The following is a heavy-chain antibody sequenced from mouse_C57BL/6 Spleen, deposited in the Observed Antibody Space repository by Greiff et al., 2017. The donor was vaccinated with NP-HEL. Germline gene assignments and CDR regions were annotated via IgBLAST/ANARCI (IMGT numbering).Heavy chain of an antibody. D-gene: IGHD2-1*01. Sequence: QVQLQQSGAELVKPGASVKMSCKASGYTFTSYWITWVKQRPGQGLEWIGDIYPGSGSTNYNEKFKSKATLTVDTSSSTAYMQLSSLTSEDSAVYYCARGGYYGNYGFAYWGQGTLVTVSA. CDR3: ARGGYYGNYGFAY. V-gene: IGHV1-55*01. J-gene: IGHJ3*01. CDR1: GYTFTSYW. CDR2: IYPGSGST.